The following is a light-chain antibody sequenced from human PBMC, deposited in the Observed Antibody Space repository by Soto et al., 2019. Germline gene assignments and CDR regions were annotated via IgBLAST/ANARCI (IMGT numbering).Light chain of an antibody. CDR2: EVN. CDR3: SSYAGSNNLV. CDR1: SSDVGGYNY. V-gene: IGLV2-8*01. Sequence: QSALTQPPSASGSPGQSVTISCTGTSSDVGGYNYVSLYLQHPGKAPKLMIYEVNKRPSGVPDRFSGSKSGNTASLTVSGLQAEDEGDYYCSSYAGSNNLVFGGGTQLTVL. J-gene: IGLJ3*02.